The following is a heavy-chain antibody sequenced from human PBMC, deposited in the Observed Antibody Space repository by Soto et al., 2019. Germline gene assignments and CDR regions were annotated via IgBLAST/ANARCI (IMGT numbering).Heavy chain of an antibody. V-gene: IGHV4-59*11. D-gene: IGHD3-3*01. CDR1: GGASSSHY. CDR2: IYYSGST. CDR3: ARAHYDFCSCWPVWTTLPQRYFDY. J-gene: IGHJ4*02. Sequence: PSETXSLTCTGAGGASSSHYWSWIRKPPGKGLEWIGYIYYSGSTNYNPSLKSRVTISVDTSKNQFSLKLSSVAAADTAVYYCARAHYDFCSCWPVWTTLPQRYFDYWGQGTLVTVSS.